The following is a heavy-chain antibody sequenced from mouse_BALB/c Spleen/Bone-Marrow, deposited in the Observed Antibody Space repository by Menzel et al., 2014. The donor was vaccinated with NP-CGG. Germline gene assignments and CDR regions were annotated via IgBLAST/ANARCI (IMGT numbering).Heavy chain of an antibody. D-gene: IGHD4-1*02. CDR2: IYPGDGDT. J-gene: IGHJ4*01. Sequence: QVQLQQPGPELVKPGASVKISCKASVYAFSSSWMNWVKQGPGQGLEWIGRIYPGDGDTKYNGKFKGKATLTADKSSSTAYMQLSSLTSVDSAVYFCARPLNWDPYAMDYWGQGTSVTVSS. CDR3: ARPLNWDPYAMDY. CDR1: VYAFSSSW. V-gene: IGHV1-82*01.